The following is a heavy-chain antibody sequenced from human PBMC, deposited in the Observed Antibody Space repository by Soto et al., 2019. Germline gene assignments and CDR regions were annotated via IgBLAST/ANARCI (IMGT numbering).Heavy chain of an antibody. CDR2: ISGSGGST. Sequence: PRLSCAASGFTFSSYAMSWVRQAPGKGPEWVSAISGSGGSTYYADSVKGRFTISRDNSKNTLYLQMNSLRAEDTAVYYCAKPVNYFDYWGQGTLVTVSS. CDR1: GFTFSSYA. J-gene: IGHJ4*02. V-gene: IGHV3-23*01. CDR3: AKPVNYFDY.